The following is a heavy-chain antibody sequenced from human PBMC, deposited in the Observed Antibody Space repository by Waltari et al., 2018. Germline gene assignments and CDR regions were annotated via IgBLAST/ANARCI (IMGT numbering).Heavy chain of an antibody. V-gene: IGHV3-72*01. CDR3: ATYGDYGEFDY. Sequence: EVQLVESGGGLVQPGGPLRLSCAASGFTFSDHYMDWVRQAQGKGLEWVGRTRNKANSYTTEYAASVKGRFTISRDDSKNSLYLQMNSLKTEDTAVYYCATYGDYGEFDYWGQGTLVTVSS. J-gene: IGHJ4*02. D-gene: IGHD4-17*01. CDR2: TRNKANSYTT. CDR1: GFTFSDHY.